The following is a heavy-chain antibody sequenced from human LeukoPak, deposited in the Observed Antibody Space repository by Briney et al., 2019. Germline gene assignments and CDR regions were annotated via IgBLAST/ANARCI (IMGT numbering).Heavy chain of an antibody. J-gene: IGHJ4*02. CDR3: ARDSVVVAPNRFDY. D-gene: IGHD2-15*01. Sequence: GGSLRLSCAASGFTFSSYGMHWVRQAPGKGLEWVAFIRYDGSNKYYADSFKGRFTISRDNAKNSLYLQMNYLRAEDTAVYYCARDSVVVAPNRFDYWGQGTLVTVSS. V-gene: IGHV3-30*02. CDR1: GFTFSSYG. CDR2: IRYDGSNK.